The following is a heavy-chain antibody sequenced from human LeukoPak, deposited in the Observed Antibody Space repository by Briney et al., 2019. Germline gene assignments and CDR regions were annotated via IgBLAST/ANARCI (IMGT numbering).Heavy chain of an antibody. D-gene: IGHD3-10*01. CDR1: GFTFSSYW. J-gene: IGHJ4*02. CDR2: IKQDGSEK. V-gene: IGHV3-7*01. CDR3: ASELWFAELLRKGSRDY. Sequence: RGSLRLSCAASGFTFSSYWMSWVRQAPGKGLEWVANIKQDGSEKYYVDSVKGRFTISRDNAKNSLYLQMNSLRAEDTAVYYCASELWFAELLRKGSRDYWGQGTLVIVSS.